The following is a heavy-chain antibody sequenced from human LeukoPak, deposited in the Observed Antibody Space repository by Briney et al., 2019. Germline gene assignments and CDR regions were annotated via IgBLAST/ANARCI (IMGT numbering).Heavy chain of an antibody. CDR1: GGSISSYY. Sequence: SETLSLTCGVSGGSISSYYWSWIRQPPGKGLEWIGNIFYSGRTNYNPSLKSRLTIAVDTSKTQFSLKLSSVTAADTAVYYCARDYYSEGAFDIWGQGTMVTVSS. J-gene: IGHJ3*02. CDR2: IFYSGRT. D-gene: IGHD3-22*01. V-gene: IGHV4-59*01. CDR3: ARDYYSEGAFDI.